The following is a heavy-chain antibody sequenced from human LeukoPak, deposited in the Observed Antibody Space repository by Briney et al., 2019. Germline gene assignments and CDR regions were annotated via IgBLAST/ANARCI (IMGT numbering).Heavy chain of an antibody. CDR3: ARHGGGKGDGYGIVSR. J-gene: IGHJ4*02. CDR2: IYYSGST. Sequence: SETLSLTCTVSGGSISSYYWSWIRQPPGKGLEWIGYIYYSGSTNYNPSLKSRVTISVDTSKNQFSLKLSSVTAADTAVYYCARHGGGKGDGYGIVSRWGQGTLVTVSS. D-gene: IGHD5-24*01. V-gene: IGHV4-59*08. CDR1: GGSISSYY.